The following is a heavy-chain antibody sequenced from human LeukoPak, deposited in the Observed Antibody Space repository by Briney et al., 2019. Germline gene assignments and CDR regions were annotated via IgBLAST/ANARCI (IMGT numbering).Heavy chain of an antibody. V-gene: IGHV3-23*01. Sequence: PGGSLRLSCAASGFTFSSYAMSWVRQAPGKGLEWVSALRGSGCSTYYADSVKGRFTISRDNSKNTLYLQMNSLRAEDTAVYYCARYSYGYYFDYWGQGTLVTVSS. CDR3: ARYSYGYYFDY. D-gene: IGHD5-18*01. CDR2: LRGSGCST. J-gene: IGHJ4*02. CDR1: GFTFSSYA.